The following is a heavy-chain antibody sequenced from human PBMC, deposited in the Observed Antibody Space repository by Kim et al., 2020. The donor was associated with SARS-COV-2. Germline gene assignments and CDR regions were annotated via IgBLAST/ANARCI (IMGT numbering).Heavy chain of an antibody. V-gene: IGHV3-30-3*01. Sequence: GGSLRLSCAASGFIFSNYAMHWVRQAPGKGLEWVAIISHDGTNKYYIDSVKGRFTISRDNSKRTLYLQMNNLRTEDTALFYCARAITLGWPQPTGAYWGQGSLVTVSS. D-gene: IGHD1-20*01. CDR1: GFIFSNYA. CDR2: ISHDGTNK. CDR3: ARAITLGWPQPTGAY. J-gene: IGHJ4*02.